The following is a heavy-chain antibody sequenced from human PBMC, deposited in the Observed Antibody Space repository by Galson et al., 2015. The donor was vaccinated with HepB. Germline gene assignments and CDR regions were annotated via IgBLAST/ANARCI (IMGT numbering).Heavy chain of an antibody. V-gene: IGHV1-46*01. CDR3: ARVLSGFGESFDI. CDR1: GYTFTTYY. D-gene: IGHD3-10*01. CDR2: INPSDRNT. J-gene: IGHJ3*02. Sequence: SVKVSCKASGYTFTTYYIHWVRQAPGQGLEWMGIINPSDRNTSYAQKFQGRVTMTRDTSTSTVYMELSSLRSEDTAVYYCARVLSGFGESFDIWGQGTMVTVSS.